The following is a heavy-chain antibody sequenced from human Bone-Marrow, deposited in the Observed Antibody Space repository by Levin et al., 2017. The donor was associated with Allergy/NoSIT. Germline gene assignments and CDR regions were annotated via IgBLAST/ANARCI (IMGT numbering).Heavy chain of an antibody. CDR3: AKGNRGYSGYDYRFFVEAPPYWYFDL. J-gene: IGHJ2*01. D-gene: IGHD5-12*01. V-gene: IGHV3-23*01. CDR1: GFTFSSYA. Sequence: TGESLKISCAASGFTFSSYAMSWVRQAPGKGLEWVSAISGSGGSTYYADSVKGRFTISRDNSKNTLYLQMNSLRAEDTAVYYCAKGNRGYSGYDYRFFVEAPPYWYFDLWGRGTLVTVSS. CDR2: ISGSGGST.